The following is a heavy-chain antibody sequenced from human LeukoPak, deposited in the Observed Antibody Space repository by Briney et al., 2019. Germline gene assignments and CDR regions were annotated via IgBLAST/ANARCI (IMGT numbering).Heavy chain of an antibody. CDR2: IYYTGTT. J-gene: IGHJ3*01. D-gene: IGHD3-22*01. V-gene: IGHV4-39*01. Sequence: SETLSLTCTVSGDSLSSDSYCWAWIRQPPGKGLEWIGNIYYTGTTYYNPSLKSRVKMSVDTSKNQFSLNLTSVIAADTALYYCARQPRPSWGYDYDHPFDVWGQGTMVTVSS. CDR3: ARQPRPSWGYDYDHPFDV. CDR1: GDSLSSDSYC.